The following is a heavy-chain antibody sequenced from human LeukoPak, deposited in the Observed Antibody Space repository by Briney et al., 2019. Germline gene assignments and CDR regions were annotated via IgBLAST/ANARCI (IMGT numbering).Heavy chain of an antibody. D-gene: IGHD2-2*01. J-gene: IGHJ4*02. CDR1: GFTFSSHS. Sequence: GSLRLSCAASGFTFSSHSMNWVRQPPGKGLEWIGEINHSGSTNYNPFLKSRVTISVDTSKNQFSLKLSSVTAADTAVYYCASGDCSSTSCYGGPFDYWGQGTLVTVSS. V-gene: IGHV4-34*01. CDR3: ASGDCSSTSCYGGPFDY. CDR2: INHSGST.